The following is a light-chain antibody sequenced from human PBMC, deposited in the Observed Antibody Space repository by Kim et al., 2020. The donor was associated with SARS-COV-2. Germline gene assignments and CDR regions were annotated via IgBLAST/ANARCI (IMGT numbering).Light chain of an antibody. CDR3: QQSYTIPLT. CDR2: AAS. J-gene: IGKJ4*02. V-gene: IGKV1-39*01. Sequence: EIQMTQSPSSLSASVGDRATITCRASQSISDYLHWYQQKPGKAPKLLIYAASNLQSGVPSRFSGSGSGTDFTLSISSLQPEDFATYYCQQSYTIPLTCGGGTKVDIK. CDR1: QSISDY.